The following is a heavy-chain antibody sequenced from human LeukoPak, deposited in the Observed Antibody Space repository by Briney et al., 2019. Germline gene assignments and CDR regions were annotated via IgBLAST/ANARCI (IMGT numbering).Heavy chain of an antibody. Sequence: GGSLRLSCAASGFTFSSYAMSWFRQAPGKGLEWVSAISDRGGNTYYADSVKGRFTISRDNSKNTLYLQMNSLRAEDTAVYYCARSRTTVTTWAFDIWGQGTMVTVSS. D-gene: IGHD4-17*01. V-gene: IGHV3-23*01. CDR1: GFTFSSYA. CDR2: ISDRGGNT. CDR3: ARSRTTVTTWAFDI. J-gene: IGHJ3*02.